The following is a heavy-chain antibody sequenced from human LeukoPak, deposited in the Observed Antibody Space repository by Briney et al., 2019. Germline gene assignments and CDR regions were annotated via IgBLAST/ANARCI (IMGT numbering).Heavy chain of an antibody. J-gene: IGHJ4*02. CDR2: INAGNGNT. CDR3: ARVGLYGGNSRAYDY. V-gene: IGHV1-3*01. Sequence: GASVKVSCKASGYTFTSYAMHWVRQAPGQRLEWMGWINAGNGNTKYSQKFQGRVTITRDTSASTAYMELSSLRSEDTAVYYCARVGLYGGNSRAYDYWGQGTLVTVSS. D-gene: IGHD4-23*01. CDR1: GYTFTSYA.